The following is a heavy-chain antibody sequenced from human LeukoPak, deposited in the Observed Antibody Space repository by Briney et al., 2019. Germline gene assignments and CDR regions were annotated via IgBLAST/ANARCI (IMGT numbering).Heavy chain of an antibody. CDR1: GFTFSNYE. Sequence: PGGSLRLSCAASGFTFSNYEMNWVRQAPGKGLEWVSYISTSGSTIYYADSVKGRFTISSDNAKNSLYLQMNSLRAEDTAVYYCARDGPAYYDSSGYSDYWGRGTLVTVSS. CDR2: ISTSGSTI. CDR3: ARDGPAYYDSSGYSDY. D-gene: IGHD3-22*01. V-gene: IGHV3-48*03. J-gene: IGHJ4*02.